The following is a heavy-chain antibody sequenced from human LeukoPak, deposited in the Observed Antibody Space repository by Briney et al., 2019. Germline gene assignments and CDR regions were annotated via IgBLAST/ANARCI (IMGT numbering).Heavy chain of an antibody. V-gene: IGHV4-31*03. CDR2: IYYSGST. J-gene: IGHJ5*02. D-gene: IGHD5-12*01. CDR1: GGSISSGGYY. Sequence: SETLSLTCKVSGGSISSGGYYWSWIRQHPGKGLEWIGYIYYSGSTYYNPSLKSRVTISVDTSKNQFSLKLSSVTAADTAVYYCARDGGGLRQYNWFDPWGQGTLVTVSS. CDR3: ARDGGGLRQYNWFDP.